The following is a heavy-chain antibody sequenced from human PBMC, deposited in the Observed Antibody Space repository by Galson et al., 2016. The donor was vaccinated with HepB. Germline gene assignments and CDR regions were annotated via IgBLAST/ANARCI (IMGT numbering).Heavy chain of an antibody. CDR3: ANVWLVDVAAAADDAFDI. CDR2: ISYDGDIK. Sequence: SLRLSCAASGFTFSSHALHWVRQAPGKGLEWLTLISYDGDIKYYADSLKGRFTISRYNSKNTLYLQMNSLSTEDTAVYYVANVWLVDVAAAADDAFDIWGQGTLVTVSS. V-gene: IGHV3-30*04. CDR1: GFTFSSHA. J-gene: IGHJ3*02. D-gene: IGHD6-13*01.